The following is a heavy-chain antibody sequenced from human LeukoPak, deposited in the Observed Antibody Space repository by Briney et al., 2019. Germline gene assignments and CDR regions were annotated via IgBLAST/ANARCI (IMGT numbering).Heavy chain of an antibody. D-gene: IGHD5-18*01. Sequence: PGGSLRLSCAASRFTFSSFALSWVRQAPGKGLEWVSGVSYTRVATYYADSVKGRFTISRDDSQNILYLQMNGLRAEDTAVYFCAKAFREFGSSSSYSSFDTWGQGTMVTVSS. CDR3: AKAFREFGSSSSYSSFDT. CDR1: RFTFSSFA. CDR2: VSYTRVAT. V-gene: IGHV3-23*01. J-gene: IGHJ3*02.